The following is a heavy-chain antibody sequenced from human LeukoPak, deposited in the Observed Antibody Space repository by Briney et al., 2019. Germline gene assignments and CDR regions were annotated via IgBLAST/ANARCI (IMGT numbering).Heavy chain of an antibody. J-gene: IGHJ6*03. CDR3: ARDTVVVVAATAAKNYYYYMDV. CDR2: IGISGDT. D-gene: IGHD2-15*01. Sequence: PGGSLRLSCAASGFTFSNFAMSWVRQAPGKGLEWVSVIGISGDTYNADSVKGRFTISRDNSKNTLYLQMNSLRAEDTAVYYCARDTVVVVAATAAKNYYYYMDVWGKGTTVTVSS. CDR1: GFTFSNFA. V-gene: IGHV3-23*01.